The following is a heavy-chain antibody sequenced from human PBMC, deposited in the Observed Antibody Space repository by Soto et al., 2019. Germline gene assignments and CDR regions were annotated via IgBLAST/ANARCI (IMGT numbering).Heavy chain of an antibody. CDR1: GFTFSSYA. D-gene: IGHD2-2*01. Sequence: GSLRLSCAASGFTFSSYAMSWVRQAPGKGLEWVSAISGSGGSTYYADSVKGRFTISRDNSKNTLYLQMNSLRAEDTAVYYCAKAIVVVPAAMSGFDYWGQGTLVTVSS. V-gene: IGHV3-23*01. CDR3: AKAIVVVPAAMSGFDY. CDR2: ISGSGGST. J-gene: IGHJ4*02.